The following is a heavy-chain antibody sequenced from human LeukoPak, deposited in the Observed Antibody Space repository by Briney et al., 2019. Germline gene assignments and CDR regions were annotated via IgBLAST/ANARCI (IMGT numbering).Heavy chain of an antibody. J-gene: IGHJ4*02. CDR2: ISSSGSYI. V-gene: IGHV3-21*01. Sequence: GGSLRLSCAASGFTFSSYSMNWVRQAPGKGLEWVSSISSSGSYIYYADSVKGRFTISRDNAKNSLYLQMNSLRAEDTAVYYCARVKWLAAVDYWGQGTLVTVSS. CDR1: GFTFSSYS. D-gene: IGHD6-19*01. CDR3: ARVKWLAAVDY.